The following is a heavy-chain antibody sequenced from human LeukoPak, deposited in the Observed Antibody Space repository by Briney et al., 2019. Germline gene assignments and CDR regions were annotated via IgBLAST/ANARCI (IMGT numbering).Heavy chain of an antibody. V-gene: IGHV3-53*01. CDR1: GFTVSSNY. J-gene: IGHJ6*03. CDR3: ARAQRGDYMDV. CDR2: IYAGGST. Sequence: PGGSLRLSCAASGFTVSSNYVTWVRQAPGKGLEWVSVIYAGGSTYYADSVKGRFTISRDNSKNTLYLLMNNLRAEDTAVYYCARAQRGDYMDVWGKGTTVTISS. D-gene: IGHD6-25*01.